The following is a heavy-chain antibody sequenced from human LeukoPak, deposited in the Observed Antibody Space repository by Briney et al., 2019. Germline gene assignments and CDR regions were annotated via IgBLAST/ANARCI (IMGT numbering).Heavy chain of an antibody. Sequence: PSETLSLTCAVSGGSISSSNWWSWVRPPPGKGLEWIGVIYHSGSTNYNPSPKSRVTISVDKSKNQFSLKLSSVTAADTAVYYCARVEEYSSSWYGGRYYFDYWGQGTLVTVSS. CDR3: ARVEEYSSSWYGGRYYFDY. V-gene: IGHV4-4*02. CDR1: GGSISSSNW. CDR2: IYHSGST. J-gene: IGHJ4*02. D-gene: IGHD6-13*01.